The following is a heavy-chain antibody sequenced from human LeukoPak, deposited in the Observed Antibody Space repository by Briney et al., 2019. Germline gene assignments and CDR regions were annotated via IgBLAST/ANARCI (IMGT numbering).Heavy chain of an antibody. CDR2: INPSGGST. D-gene: IGHD5-18*01. Sequence: ASVKVSCKASGYTFTGYYMHWVRQAPGQGLEWMGIINPSGGSTSYAQKFQGRVTMTRDMSTSTVYMELSSLRSEDTAVYYCAREDTAMGPLYWYFDLWGRGTLVTVSS. CDR3: AREDTAMGPLYWYFDL. CDR1: GYTFTGYY. J-gene: IGHJ2*01. V-gene: IGHV1-46*01.